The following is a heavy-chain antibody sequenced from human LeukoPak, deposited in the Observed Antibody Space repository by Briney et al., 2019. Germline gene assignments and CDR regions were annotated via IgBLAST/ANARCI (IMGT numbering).Heavy chain of an antibody. CDR3: ARGRYCSADICTGGDSFDI. CDR2: KYARGSS. CDR1: GGSISNYY. D-gene: IGHD2-15*01. J-gene: IGHJ3*02. Sequence: RASETLSLTCTVSGGSISNYYWSWIRQPAGKGLEWIGRKYARGSSNYNPPVQSRVTMSVDMSKNQFSLKLRSVTAADTAVYYCARGRYCSADICTGGDSFDIWGQGTMVSVSP. V-gene: IGHV4-4*07.